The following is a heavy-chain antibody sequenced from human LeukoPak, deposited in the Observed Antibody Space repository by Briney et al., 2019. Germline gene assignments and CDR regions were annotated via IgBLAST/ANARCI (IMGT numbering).Heavy chain of an antibody. V-gene: IGHV3-21*01. D-gene: IGHD3-10*01. CDR2: TDTSGNYI. CDR3: ARGRSITLLRGVAMSDGFDI. J-gene: IGHJ3*02. CDR1: GFTFSNYG. Sequence: SGGSLRLSCAASGFTFSNYGMNGVRQAPGKGLEWVSFTDTSGNYIYYGDSVKGRFTISRDNAKNLVFLQMNGLRAEDTAVYYCARGRSITLLRGVAMSDGFDIWGQGAMVAVSS.